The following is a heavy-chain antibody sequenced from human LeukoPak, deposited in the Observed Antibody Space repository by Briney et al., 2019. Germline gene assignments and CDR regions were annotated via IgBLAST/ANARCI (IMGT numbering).Heavy chain of an antibody. CDR3: ATRGWSGYYYYYMDV. J-gene: IGHJ6*03. Sequence: ASVKVSCKASGGTFSSYAISWVRQAPGQGLEWMGGIIPIFGTANYAQKFQGRVTITTDESTSTAYMELSSLRSEDTAVYYCATRGWSGYYYYYMDVWGKGTTVTVS. D-gene: IGHD6-19*01. CDR2: IIPIFGTA. CDR1: GGTFSSYA. V-gene: IGHV1-69*05.